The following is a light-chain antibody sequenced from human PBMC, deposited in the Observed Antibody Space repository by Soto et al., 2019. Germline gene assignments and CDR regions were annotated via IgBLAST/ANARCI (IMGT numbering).Light chain of an antibody. CDR2: GAS. J-gene: IGKJ4*01. Sequence: EIVMTQSPGTLSVSPGERATLSCGASQSVSTNLAWYQQKPGQAPRLLIYGASTRATGIPARFSGSGSGTDFTLTISSLQSEDFAVYYCQQYHNWVTFCGGTKVEIK. CDR3: QQYHNWVT. V-gene: IGKV3D-15*01. CDR1: QSVSTN.